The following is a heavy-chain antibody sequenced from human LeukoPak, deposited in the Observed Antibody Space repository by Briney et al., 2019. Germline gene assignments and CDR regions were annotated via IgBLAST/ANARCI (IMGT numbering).Heavy chain of an antibody. CDR3: ARDPTTVTTIFDS. Sequence: SETLSLTCTVSGVSISAYYWSWIRQPAGNGLEWIGRTYPGEGIYASESTFYNPSLKSRVTLSADTSKNQVSLKLTSVTAADTAVYYCARDPTTVTTIFDSWGQGTLVIVSS. CDR1: GVSISAYY. J-gene: IGHJ4*02. D-gene: IGHD4-17*01. CDR2: TYPGEGIYASEST. V-gene: IGHV4-4*07.